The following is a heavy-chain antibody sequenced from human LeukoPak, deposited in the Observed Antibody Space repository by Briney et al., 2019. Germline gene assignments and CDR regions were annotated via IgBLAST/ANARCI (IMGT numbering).Heavy chain of an antibody. CDR1: GGSFSGYY. D-gene: IGHD5-18*01. V-gene: IGHV4-34*01. J-gene: IGHJ4*02. CDR3: ARGRLDRGYSYGYGPILDY. Sequence: PSETLSLTCAVYGGSFSGYYWSWIRQPPGKGLEWIGEINHSGSTNYNPSLKSRVTISVDTSKNQFSLKLGSVTAADTAVYYCARGRLDRGYSYGYGPILDYWGQGTQVTVSS. CDR2: INHSGST.